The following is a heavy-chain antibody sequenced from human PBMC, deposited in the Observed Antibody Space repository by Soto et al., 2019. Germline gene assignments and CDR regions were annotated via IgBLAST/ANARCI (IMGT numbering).Heavy chain of an antibody. CDR1: GYTFSNYG. J-gene: IGHJ4*02. CDR2: IMAYNNNP. Sequence: ASVKVSCKASGYTFSNYGVNWVRQAPGQGLEWLGYIMAYNNNPHYAQKFVGRVTMTADTSTSPAFLELRSLTSDDPAVYYCARGGMGKSYWTLDSWGQGTQVTVSS. CDR3: ARGGMGKSYWTLDS. V-gene: IGHV1-18*01. D-gene: IGHD1-26*01.